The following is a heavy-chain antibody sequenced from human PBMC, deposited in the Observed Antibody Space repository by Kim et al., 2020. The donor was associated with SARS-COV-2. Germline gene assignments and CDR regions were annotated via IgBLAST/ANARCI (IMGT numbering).Heavy chain of an antibody. CDR1: GYSFTSYW. V-gene: IGHV5-10-1*01. Sequence: GESLKISCKGSGYSFTSYWISWVRQMPGKGLAWMGRIDPSDSYTNYSPSFQGHVTISADKSISTAYLQWSSLKASDTAMYYCARHVVANYYYYGMDVWGQGTTVTVSS. CDR3: ARHVVANYYYYGMDV. D-gene: IGHD2-2*01. J-gene: IGHJ6*02. CDR2: IDPSDSYT.